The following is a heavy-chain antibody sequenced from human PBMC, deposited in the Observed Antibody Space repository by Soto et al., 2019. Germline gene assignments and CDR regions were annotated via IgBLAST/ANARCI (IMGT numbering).Heavy chain of an antibody. D-gene: IGHD6-13*01. J-gene: IGHJ4*02. CDR2: IIPIFGTA. CDR3: ATPEPQGYSSSWYGFDY. CDR1: GGTFSSYA. V-gene: IGHV1-69*13. Sequence: ASVKVSCEASGGTFSSYAISWVRQAPGQGLEWMGGIIPIFGTANYAQKFQGRVTITADESTSTAYMELSSLRSEDTAVYYCATPEPQGYSSSWYGFDYWGERTLVTVSS.